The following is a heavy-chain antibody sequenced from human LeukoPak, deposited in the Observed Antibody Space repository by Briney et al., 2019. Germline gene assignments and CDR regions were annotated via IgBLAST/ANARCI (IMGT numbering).Heavy chain of an antibody. J-gene: IGHJ3*02. D-gene: IGHD3-10*01. CDR2: INPNSGGT. V-gene: IGHV1-2*02. CDR3: ARDLGTLLWFGDPIPNFGI. CDR1: GYTFTGYY. Sequence: ASVTVSCKASGYTFTGYYMHWVRQAPGQGLEWMGWINPNSGGTNYAQKFQGRVTMTRDTSISTAYMELGRLRSDDTAVYYCARDLGTLLWFGDPIPNFGIWGQGTMVTVSS.